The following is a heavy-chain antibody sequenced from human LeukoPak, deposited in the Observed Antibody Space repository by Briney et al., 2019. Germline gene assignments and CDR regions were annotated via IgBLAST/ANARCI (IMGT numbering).Heavy chain of an antibody. CDR2: IYTSGST. V-gene: IGHV4-4*07. CDR1: GDSISSYY. Sequence: SETLSLTCTVSGDSISSYYWSWIRQPAGKGLQWIGRIYTSGSTNYNPSLKSRVTMSVDTSKNQFSLKLTSVTAADTAVYYCARGSAYCGGDCLDYWGRGTLVTVSS. J-gene: IGHJ4*02. CDR3: ARGSAYCGGDCLDY. D-gene: IGHD2-21*02.